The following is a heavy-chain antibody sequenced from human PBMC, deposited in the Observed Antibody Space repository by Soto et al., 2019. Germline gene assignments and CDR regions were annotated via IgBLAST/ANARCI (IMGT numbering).Heavy chain of an antibody. J-gene: IGHJ4*02. V-gene: IGHV1-69*02. CDR3: ARHGDYGDYTVFDY. CDR2: IIPILGIA. D-gene: IGHD4-17*01. Sequence: QVQLVQSGAEVKKPGSSVKVSCKASGGTFSSYTISWVRQAPGQGLEWMGRIIPILGIANYAQKFQGRVTITADKSTSTAYMDLSILRSEDTAVYYCARHGDYGDYTVFDYWGQGTLVTVSS. CDR1: GGTFSSYT.